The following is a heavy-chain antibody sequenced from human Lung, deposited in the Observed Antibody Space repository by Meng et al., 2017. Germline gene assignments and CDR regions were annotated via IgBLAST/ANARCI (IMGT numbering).Heavy chain of an antibody. CDR1: GGSISTFF. V-gene: IGHV4-59*01. CDR2: VYYTGSS. Sequence: GSLRLSCTVSGGSISTFFWNWIRQSPQKGLEWIGYVYYTGSSKYSPSLESRLTLSVDTTKNELSLRLNSVTAADTAIYYCARGFRGSTSFQYGLDVWGQGTTVTGSS. D-gene: IGHD2-2*01. J-gene: IGHJ6*02. CDR3: ARGFRGSTSFQYGLDV.